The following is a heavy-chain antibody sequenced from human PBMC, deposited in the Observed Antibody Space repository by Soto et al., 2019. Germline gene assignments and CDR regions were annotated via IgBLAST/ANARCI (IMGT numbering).Heavy chain of an antibody. V-gene: IGHV3-48*02. CDR3: TRDGLPKNVLIPVESTAV. CDR2: LRTRGATI. J-gene: IGHJ4*01. D-gene: IGHD3-3*01. Sequence: TWVRHVAGKCLEDCSYLRTRGATIHYADSVRGRFTISRDHATNSLYLQMNSLRDQDTAVYYCTRDGLPKNVLIPVESTAVWGQGTQVTVSS.